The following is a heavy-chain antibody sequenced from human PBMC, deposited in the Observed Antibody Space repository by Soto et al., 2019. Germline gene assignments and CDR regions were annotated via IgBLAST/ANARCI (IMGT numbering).Heavy chain of an antibody. D-gene: IGHD4-17*01. CDR2: IYYSGST. CDR1: GGSVSSGSYY. Sequence: SETLSLTCTVSGGSVSSGSYYWSWIRQPPGKGLEWIGYIYYSGSTNYNPSLKSRVTISVDTSKNQFSLKLSSVTAADTAVYYCATVTTVTTRGWFDPWGQGTLVTVSS. J-gene: IGHJ5*02. V-gene: IGHV4-61*01. CDR3: ATVTTVTTRGWFDP.